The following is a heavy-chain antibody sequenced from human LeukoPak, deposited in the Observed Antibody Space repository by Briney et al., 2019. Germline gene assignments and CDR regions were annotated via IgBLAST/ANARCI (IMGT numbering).Heavy chain of an antibody. CDR3: ARHVPDTTMDPTVWFDS. CDR2: IYYSGST. V-gene: IGHV4-59*05. D-gene: IGHD5-18*01. Sequence: PSETLSLTCTVSGGSISSYYWSWIRQPPGKGLEWIGSIYYSGSTYYNPSLKRRVTISIDTSKNQFSLKVIAADTAVYYCARHVPDTTMDPTVWFDSWGQGTLVTVSS. J-gene: IGHJ5*01. CDR1: GGSISSYY.